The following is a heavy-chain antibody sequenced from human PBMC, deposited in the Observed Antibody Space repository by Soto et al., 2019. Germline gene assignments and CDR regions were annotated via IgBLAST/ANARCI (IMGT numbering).Heavy chain of an antibody. CDR2: IGGDASKT. Sequence: SGGSLRLSCVASGIAFPSYAMGWVRQAPGKGLEWVSAIGGDASKTYYADSVKGRFSISRDNSKSTVHLQMNSLRAEDTAVYFCAKLLYYDILTGYDAFDIWGQGTMVTVSS. J-gene: IGHJ3*02. CDR3: AKLLYYDILTGYDAFDI. V-gene: IGHV3-23*01. D-gene: IGHD3-9*01. CDR1: GIAFPSYA.